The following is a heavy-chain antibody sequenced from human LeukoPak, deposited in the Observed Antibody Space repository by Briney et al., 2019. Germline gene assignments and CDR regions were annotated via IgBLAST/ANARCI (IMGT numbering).Heavy chain of an antibody. V-gene: IGHV4-59*12. J-gene: IGHJ4*02. D-gene: IGHD5-18*01. CDR3: ARGWVEDTAIKGEYYFDY. CDR1: GGSISSYY. Sequence: SETLSLTCTVSGGSISSYYWSWIRQPPGKGLEWIGYIYYSGSTNYNPSLKSQVTISVDMSKNQFSLKLSSVTAADTAVYYCARGWVEDTAIKGEYYFDYWGQGTLVTVSS. CDR2: IYYSGST.